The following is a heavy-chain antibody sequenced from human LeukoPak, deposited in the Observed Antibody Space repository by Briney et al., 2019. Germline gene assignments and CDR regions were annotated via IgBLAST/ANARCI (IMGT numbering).Heavy chain of an antibody. V-gene: IGHV3-9*01. D-gene: IGHD3-10*01. CDR1: GFTFDDFA. CDR3: AKDIFTLLRGAFDI. Sequence: GRSLRLSCAASGFTFDDFAMHWVRQAPGKGLEWVSGVSWNSDSIGYADSVKGRFIISRDNAKNSLYLQMNSLRAEDTAFYYCAKDIFTLLRGAFDIWGQGTMVTVSS. J-gene: IGHJ3*02. CDR2: VSWNSDSI.